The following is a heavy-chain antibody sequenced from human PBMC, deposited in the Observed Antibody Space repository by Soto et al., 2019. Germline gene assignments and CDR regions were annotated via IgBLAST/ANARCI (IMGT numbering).Heavy chain of an antibody. V-gene: IGHV1-8*01. J-gene: IGHJ6*02. CDR3: ARGGWGGPNYYGREI. Sequence: ASAKVSCKASRYTFTSYAINWVRQATGQGLEWMGWMNPHSGNTGYAQRFQGRVTMTRNTSISTAYMELSSLRSEDTAVYYCARGGWGGPNYYGREIWGQGTTVDVSS. CDR1: RYTFTSYA. D-gene: IGHD3-16*01. CDR2: MNPHSGNT.